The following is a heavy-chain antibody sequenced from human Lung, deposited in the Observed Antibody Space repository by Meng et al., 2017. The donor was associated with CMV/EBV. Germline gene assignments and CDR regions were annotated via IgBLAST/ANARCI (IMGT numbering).Heavy chain of an antibody. CDR3: ARGRELPAAKRRYGMDV. J-gene: IGHJ6*02. Sequence: SFSDYYWSWIRQPPGKGLEWIGEIHEHLNTTYNASLKSRVTLSLDTSRNEFSLRLSSVTAADTAVYFCARGRELPAAKRRYGMDVWGQGTTVTVSS. D-gene: IGHD1-7*01. V-gene: IGHV4-34*01. CDR2: IHEHLNT. CDR1: SFSDYY.